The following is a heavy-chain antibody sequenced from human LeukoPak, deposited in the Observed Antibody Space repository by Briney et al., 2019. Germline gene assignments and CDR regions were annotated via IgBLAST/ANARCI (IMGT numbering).Heavy chain of an antibody. V-gene: IGHV4-34*01. D-gene: IGHD4-17*01. J-gene: IGHJ4*02. Sequence: PSETLSLTCAVYGGSFSGYYWSWIRQPPGKGLEWIGEINHSGSTNYNPSLKSRVTISVDTSKNQFSLKLSSVTAADTAVYYCARLHADYVGFDYWGQGTLVTVSS. CDR2: INHSGST. CDR3: ARLHADYVGFDY. CDR1: GGSFSGYY.